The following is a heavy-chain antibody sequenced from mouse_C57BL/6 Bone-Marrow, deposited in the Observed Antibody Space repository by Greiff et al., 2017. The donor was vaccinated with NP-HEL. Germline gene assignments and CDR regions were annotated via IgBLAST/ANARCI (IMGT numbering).Heavy chain of an antibody. D-gene: IGHD1-1*01. CDR2: INPGSGGT. CDR3: ARIAPYYYGSSLDY. Sequence: QVQLQQSGAELVRPGTSVKVSCKASGYAFTNYLIEWVKQRPGQGLEWIGVINPGSGGTNYNEKFKGKATLTADKSSSTAYMPLSSLTSEDSAVYFGARIAPYYYGSSLDYWGQGTTLTVSS. V-gene: IGHV1-54*01. CDR1: GYAFTNYL. J-gene: IGHJ2*01.